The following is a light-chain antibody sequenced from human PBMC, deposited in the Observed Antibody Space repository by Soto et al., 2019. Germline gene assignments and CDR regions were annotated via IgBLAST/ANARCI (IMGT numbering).Light chain of an antibody. V-gene: IGKV3-20*01. Sequence: EIVLTQSPGILSLSPGERATLSCRASQSVNSNYLAWYQRKPGQAPRLLIYGASNRATDIPYRFSASGSGTDFTLTITRLEAEDFAVYYCQQYDSTPPTFGQGTKVEVK. J-gene: IGKJ1*01. CDR3: QQYDSTPPT. CDR1: QSVNSNY. CDR2: GAS.